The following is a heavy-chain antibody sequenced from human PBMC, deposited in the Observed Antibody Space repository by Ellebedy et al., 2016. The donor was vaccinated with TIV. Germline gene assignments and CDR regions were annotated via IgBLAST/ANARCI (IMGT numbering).Heavy chain of an antibody. Sequence: GESLKISCAASGFTFSRFGMQWVRQAPGKGLEWVPVISHDGSVKHYADSVKGRFTISRDNSKNTLNLQLSSLRSEDTAVYYCAKETTELTATTLYWGQGTLVTVSS. CDR1: GFTFSRFG. J-gene: IGHJ4*02. CDR3: AKETTELTATTLY. V-gene: IGHV3-30*18. CDR2: ISHDGSVK. D-gene: IGHD1-1*01.